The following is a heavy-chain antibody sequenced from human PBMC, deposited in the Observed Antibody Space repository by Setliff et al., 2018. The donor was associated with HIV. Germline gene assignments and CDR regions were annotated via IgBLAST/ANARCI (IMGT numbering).Heavy chain of an antibody. Sequence: SETLSLTCAVYGGSFSGHYWSWIRQPPGKGLEWIGEIYHSGSTNCNPSLKSRVTISVDTSKNQFSLKLSSVTAADTAMYYCARRNVEMATIYGYGDAFDIWGQGTMVTVS. CDR1: GGSFSGHY. D-gene: IGHD5-12*01. CDR3: ARRNVEMATIYGYGDAFDI. J-gene: IGHJ3*02. CDR2: IYHSGST. V-gene: IGHV4-34*01.